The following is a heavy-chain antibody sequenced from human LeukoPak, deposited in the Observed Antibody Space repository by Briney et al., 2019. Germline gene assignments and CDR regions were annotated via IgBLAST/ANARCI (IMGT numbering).Heavy chain of an antibody. V-gene: IGHV3-48*02. CDR3: ARRAFSGSDY. CDR1: GFTVSSNY. CDR2: ISSYSSTI. J-gene: IGHJ4*02. Sequence: GGSLRLSCAASGFTVSSNYMNWVRQAPGKGLEWVSYISSYSSTIYYADSVKGRFTISRDNANNSLYLQMNSLRDEDTAVYYCARRAFSGSDYWGQGTLVTVSS. D-gene: IGHD6-25*01.